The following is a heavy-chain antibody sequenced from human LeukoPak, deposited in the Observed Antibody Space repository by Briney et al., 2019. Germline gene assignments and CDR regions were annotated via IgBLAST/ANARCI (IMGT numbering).Heavy chain of an antibody. V-gene: IGHV1-2*02. CDR1: GYTFTGYY. D-gene: IGHD4-17*01. CDR2: INPNSGGT. CDR3: ARDWGRPSTVITYFDY. Sequence: ASVKVSCKASGYTFTGYYMHWVRQAPGQGLEGMGWINPNSGGTHYAQKFQGRVTMTRDTSISTAYMELSRLRSDDTAVYYCARDWGRPSTVITYFDYWGQGTLVTVSS. J-gene: IGHJ4*02.